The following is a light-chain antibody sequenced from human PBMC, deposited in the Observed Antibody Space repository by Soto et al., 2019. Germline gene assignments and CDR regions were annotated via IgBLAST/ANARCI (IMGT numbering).Light chain of an antibody. J-gene: IGLJ1*01. CDR2: EVS. CDR3: ISYTGSSTSYV. V-gene: IGLV2-14*01. CDR1: SSDVGFYNY. Sequence: QSALTQPASVSGSPGQSITISCTGTSSDVGFYNYVSWYRQHPGKAPQLMVYEVSNRPSGVSNRFSGSKSGNTASLTISGLQAEDEADYYCISYTGSSTSYVFGSGTKLTVL.